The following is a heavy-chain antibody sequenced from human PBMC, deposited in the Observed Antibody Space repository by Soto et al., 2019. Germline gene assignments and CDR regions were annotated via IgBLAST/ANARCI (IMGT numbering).Heavy chain of an antibody. J-gene: IGHJ4*02. CDR1: GFTFSSYA. Sequence: QVQLVESGGGVVQPGRSLRLSCAASGFTFSSYAMHWVRQAPGKGLEWGAVISYDGSNKYYADSVKGRFTISRDNSKNTLYLQMNSLRAEDTAVYYCARDSDIVLMVYASYYFDYWGQGTLVTVSS. CDR2: ISYDGSNK. CDR3: ARDSDIVLMVYASYYFDY. V-gene: IGHV3-30-3*01. D-gene: IGHD2-8*01.